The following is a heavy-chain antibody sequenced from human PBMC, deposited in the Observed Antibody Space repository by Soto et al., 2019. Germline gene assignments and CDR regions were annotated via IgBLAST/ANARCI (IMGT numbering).Heavy chain of an antibody. CDR3: ARLEYDFWSGSNWFDP. CDR1: GGSISSYY. V-gene: IGHV4-59*01. D-gene: IGHD3-3*01. J-gene: IGHJ5*02. Sequence: SETLSLTCTVSGGSISSYYWSWIRQPPGKGLEWIGYIYYSGSTNYNPSLKSRVNISVDTSKNQFSLKLSSVTAADTAVYYCARLEYDFWSGSNWFDPWGQGTLVTVSS. CDR2: IYYSGST.